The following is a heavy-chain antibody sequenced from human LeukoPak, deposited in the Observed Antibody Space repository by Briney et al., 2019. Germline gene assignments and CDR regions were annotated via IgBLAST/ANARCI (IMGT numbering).Heavy chain of an antibody. V-gene: IGHV3-48*03. CDR1: GFTFSSYE. Sequence: GGSLRLSCAASGFTFSSYEMNWVRQAPGKGLEWVSYISSSGSTIYYADSVKGRFTISRDNAKNLLYLQMNSLRAEDTAVYYCARASEGGDYGDPPRCWGQGTLVTVSS. D-gene: IGHD4-17*01. J-gene: IGHJ4*02. CDR3: ARASEGGDYGDPPRC. CDR2: ISSSGSTI.